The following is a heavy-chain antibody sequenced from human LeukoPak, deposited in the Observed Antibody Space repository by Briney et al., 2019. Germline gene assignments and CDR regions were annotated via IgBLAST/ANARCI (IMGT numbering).Heavy chain of an antibody. CDR2: IDHSGSST. D-gene: IGHD1-26*01. CDR3: ARRPRNSEKYDGPSGLDY. Sequence: SETLSLTCAVYGGSFSGYYWSWIRQSPGRGLEWIGEIDHSGSSTNYNPSLKSRVTMLVDTSKNQFSLKVSSVIAADTAVYHCARRPRNSEKYDGPSGLDYWGRGNLVTVSS. CDR1: GGSFSGYY. V-gene: IGHV4-34*01. J-gene: IGHJ4*02.